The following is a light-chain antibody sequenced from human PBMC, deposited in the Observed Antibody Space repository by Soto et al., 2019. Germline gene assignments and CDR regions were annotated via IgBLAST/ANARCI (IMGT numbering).Light chain of an antibody. Sequence: EIVLTQSPGTLSLSPGERATLSCRASQSVSSTYLAWYQQKPGQAPRLLIYDASRRATGIPDRFSGSGSGTDFTLTMSRLEPEDFAVYYCQQYGSSPGLFTFGPGTKVDIK. J-gene: IGKJ3*01. CDR2: DAS. CDR1: QSVSSTY. V-gene: IGKV3-20*01. CDR3: QQYGSSPGLFT.